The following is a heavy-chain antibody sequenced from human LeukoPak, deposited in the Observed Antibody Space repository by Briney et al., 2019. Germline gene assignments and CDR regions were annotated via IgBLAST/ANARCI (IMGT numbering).Heavy chain of an antibody. CDR1: GFTFSSYS. Sequence: GGSLRLSCAASGFTFSSYSMNWVRQAPGKGLEWVSYISSSSSTIYYADSVKGRFTISRDNAKNSLYLQMNSLRAEDTAVYYCAREMGVPPIYYYGMDVWGQGTTVTVSS. CDR3: AREMGVPPIYYYGMDV. D-gene: IGHD2-8*01. CDR2: ISSSSSTI. J-gene: IGHJ6*02. V-gene: IGHV3-48*01.